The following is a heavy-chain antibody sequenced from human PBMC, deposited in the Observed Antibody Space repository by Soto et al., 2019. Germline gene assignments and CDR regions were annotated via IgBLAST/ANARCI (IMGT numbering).Heavy chain of an antibody. J-gene: IGHJ6*02. CDR2: INPKSGGT. D-gene: IGHD2-8*01. CDR3: ARGDSTDCSNGVCSFFYDHDMDV. V-gene: IGHV1-2*04. Sequence: ASVKVSCKASGYSFTDYHIHWVRQAPGQGLEWLGRINPKSGGTSTAQKFQGWVTMTTDTSISTASMELTRLTSDDTAIYYCARGDSTDCSNGVCSFFYDHDMDVWGQGTTVSVSS. CDR1: GYSFTDYH.